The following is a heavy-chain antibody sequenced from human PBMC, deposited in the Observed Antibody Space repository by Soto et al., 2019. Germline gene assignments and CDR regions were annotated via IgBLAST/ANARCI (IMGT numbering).Heavy chain of an antibody. J-gene: IGHJ4*02. V-gene: IGHV3-30*18. CDR2: IAYDGRNE. CDR3: VKVPHTSAGGWYYFDY. Sequence: QVQLVESGGGVVQPGRSLRLSCAASGFTFSSYGMHWVRQGPGKGLEWVAVIAYDGRNEYYADSVKGRFTISRDNSKNRLYLKMNSPRAAATAVYYCVKVPHTSAGGWYYFDYWGQGTLVTVCS. CDR1: GFTFSSYG. D-gene: IGHD6-19*01.